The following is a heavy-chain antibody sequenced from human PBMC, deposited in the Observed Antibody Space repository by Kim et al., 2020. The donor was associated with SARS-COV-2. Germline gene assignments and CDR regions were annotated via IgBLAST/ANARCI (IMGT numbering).Heavy chain of an antibody. J-gene: IGHJ4*02. V-gene: IGHV2-5*02. CDR2: IYWDDDK. CDR1: GFSLSTSGVG. Sequence: SGPTLVNPTQTLTLTCTFSGFSLSTSGVGVGWIRQPPGKALEWLAVIYWDDDKRYSPSLKSRLTITKDTSKNQVVLTMTNMDPVDTATYYCAHRLAPTYYYGSGSYYNAIYFDYWGQGTLVTVSS. CDR3: AHRLAPTYYYGSGSYYNAIYFDY. D-gene: IGHD3-10*01.